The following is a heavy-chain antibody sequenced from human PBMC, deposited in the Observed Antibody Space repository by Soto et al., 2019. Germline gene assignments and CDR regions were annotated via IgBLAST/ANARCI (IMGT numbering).Heavy chain of an antibody. V-gene: IGHV3-64D*06. J-gene: IGHJ4*02. CDR1: GFTFSSYA. CDR2: ISTNGGST. CDR3: VKGEYYYDSSGYYPFGY. Sequence: PGGSLRLSCSASGFTFSSYAMHWVRQAPGKGLEYVSSISTNGGSTHYADSVKGRFTISRDNSKNTQYLQMSSLRADDTAVYYCVKGEYYYDSSGYYPFGYWGQGTLVTVS. D-gene: IGHD3-22*01.